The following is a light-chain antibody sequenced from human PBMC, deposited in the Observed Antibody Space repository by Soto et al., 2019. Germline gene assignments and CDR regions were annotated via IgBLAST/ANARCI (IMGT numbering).Light chain of an antibody. CDR1: QSLSGN. V-gene: IGKV3-15*01. Sequence: EIVVTQSPATLAGSPGETVTLSCRASQSLSGNLAWYQQKPGQAPRLLIFRASTRATGVPARFSGRGSGTEFTLTISGLQSEDFAVYYCQQYSKWPPRTFGPGTKGDIK. CDR3: QQYSKWPPRT. CDR2: RAS. J-gene: IGKJ1*01.